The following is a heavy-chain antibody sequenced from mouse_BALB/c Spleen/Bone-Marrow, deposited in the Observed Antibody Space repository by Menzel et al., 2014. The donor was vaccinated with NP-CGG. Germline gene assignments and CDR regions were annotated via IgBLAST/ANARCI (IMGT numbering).Heavy chain of an antibody. D-gene: IGHD2-2*01. CDR2: IDPANGNT. CDR1: GFNVKDTY. CDR3: ASYVYGYYLDY. J-gene: IGHJ2*01. Sequence: EVKLQESGAELVRPGASVKLSCTASGFNVKDTYIHWVKQRPEQGLEWIGRIDPANGNTKYDPKFQGKATITADTSSNTAYLQLSSLTSEDTAVYYCASYVYGYYLDYWGQGTTLTVSS. V-gene: IGHV14-3*02.